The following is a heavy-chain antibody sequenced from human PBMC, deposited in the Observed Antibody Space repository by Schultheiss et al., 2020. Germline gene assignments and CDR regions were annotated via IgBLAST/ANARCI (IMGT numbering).Heavy chain of an antibody. D-gene: IGHD2-15*01. CDR1: GYTFTGYY. Sequence: ASVKVSCKASGYTFTGYYMHWVRQAPGQGLEWMGWINAGNGNTKYSQKFQGRVTITRDTSASTAYMELSSLRSDDTAVYYCATDSGGLNRWGQGTLVNVSS. CDR3: ATDSGGLNR. J-gene: IGHJ5*02. CDR2: INAGNGNT. V-gene: IGHV1/OR15-3*02.